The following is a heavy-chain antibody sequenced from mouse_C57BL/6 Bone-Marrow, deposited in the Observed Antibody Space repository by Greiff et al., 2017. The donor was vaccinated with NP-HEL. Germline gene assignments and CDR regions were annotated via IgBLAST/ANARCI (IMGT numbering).Heavy chain of an antibody. CDR3: AREPYYYGSSYWYFDV. V-gene: IGHV1-54*01. CDR1: GYAFTNYL. Sequence: QVHVKQSGAELVRPGTSVKVSCKASGYAFTNYLIEWVKQRPGQGLEWIGVINPGSGGTNYNEKFKGKATLTADKSSSTAYMQLSSLTSEDSAVYFCAREPYYYGSSYWYFDVWGTGTTVTVSS. D-gene: IGHD1-1*01. CDR2: INPGSGGT. J-gene: IGHJ1*03.